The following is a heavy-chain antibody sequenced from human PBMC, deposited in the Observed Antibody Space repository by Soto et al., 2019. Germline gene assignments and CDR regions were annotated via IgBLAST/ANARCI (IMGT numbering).Heavy chain of an antibody. CDR1: GGTFSSYA. V-gene: IGHV1-69*13. J-gene: IGHJ6*02. D-gene: IGHD6-13*01. CDR2: IIPIFGTA. Sequence: SVKVSCKASGGTFSSYAISWVRQAPGQGLEWMGGIIPIFGTANYAQKFQGRVTITADESTSTAYMELSSLRSEDTAVYYCATLGSIAAAVRYYYGMDVWGQGTTVTVSS. CDR3: ATLGSIAAAVRYYYGMDV.